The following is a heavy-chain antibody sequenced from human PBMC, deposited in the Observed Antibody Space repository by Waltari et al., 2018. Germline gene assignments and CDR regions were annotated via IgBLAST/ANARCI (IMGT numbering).Heavy chain of an antibody. CDR3: ARNGGAAAGTRWFDP. CDR1: GGSISSYY. D-gene: IGHD6-13*01. CDR2: IYYSGST. J-gene: IGHJ5*02. Sequence: QVQLQESGPGLVKPSETLSLTCTVSGGSISSYYWSWIRQPPGKGLEWIGYIYYSGSTNYNPSLKSRVTISVDTSKNQFSLKLSSVTAADTAVYYCARNGGAAAGTRWFDPWGQGTLVTVSS. V-gene: IGHV4-59*01.